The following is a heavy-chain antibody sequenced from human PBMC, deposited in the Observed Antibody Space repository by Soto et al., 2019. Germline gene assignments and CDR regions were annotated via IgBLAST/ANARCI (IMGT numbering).Heavy chain of an antibody. V-gene: IGHV6-1*01. J-gene: IGHJ3*02. CDR2: TYYRSKWYN. D-gene: IGHD6-13*01. Sequence: PSQTLSLTCAISGDSVSSNSAAWNWIRQSPSRGLEWLGRTYYRSKWYNDYAVSVKSRITINPDTSKNQFSLQLNSVTPEDTAVYYCARSAYISRSPRYAFDIWGQGTMVTVSS. CDR1: GDSVSSNSAA. CDR3: ARSAYISRSPRYAFDI.